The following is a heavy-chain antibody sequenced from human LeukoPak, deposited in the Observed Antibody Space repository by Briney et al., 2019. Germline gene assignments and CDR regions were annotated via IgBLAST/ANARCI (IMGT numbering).Heavy chain of an antibody. V-gene: IGHV4-30-2*01. D-gene: IGHD1-26*01. CDR3: ASVRSSGYFQH. J-gene: IGHJ1*01. Sequence: SETLSLTCAVSGGSISSGGYSWSWIRQPPGTGLEWIGYIYHSGSTYYNPSLKSRVTISVDRSKNQFSLKLSSVTAADTAVYYCASVRSSGYFQHWGQGTLVTVSS. CDR2: IYHSGST. CDR1: GGSISSGGYS.